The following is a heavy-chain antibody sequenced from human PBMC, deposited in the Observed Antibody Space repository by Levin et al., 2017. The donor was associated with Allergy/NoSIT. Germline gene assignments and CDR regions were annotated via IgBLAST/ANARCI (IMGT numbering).Heavy chain of an antibody. V-gene: IGHV3-72*01. CDR2: SRNRGQSFTT. CDR3: VRDLLGFNYAFDH. D-gene: IGHD5-24*01. Sequence: GGSLRLSCEASGFIFNDYYMDWVRQAPGKGLEWIGRSRNRGQSFTTEYAASVKGRFTTSRDESKNSLYLHMNSLRTADTAVYYCVRDLLGFNYAFDHWGQGTLVTVSS. J-gene: IGHJ4*02. CDR1: GFIFNDYY.